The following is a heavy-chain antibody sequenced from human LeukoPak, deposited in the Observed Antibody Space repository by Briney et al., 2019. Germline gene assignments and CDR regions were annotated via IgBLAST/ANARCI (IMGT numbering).Heavy chain of an antibody. D-gene: IGHD1-26*01. V-gene: IGHV3-11*01. CDR1: GFTFRDYY. Sequence: PGGSLRLSCAASGFTFRDYYMSWIRQAPGKGLERVSYISSSGSTIYYADSVKGRFTISRDNAKNSLYLHMNSLRAEDTAVYYCARAKVGSDAFDIWGQGTMVTVSS. CDR2: ISSSGSTI. CDR3: ARAKVGSDAFDI. J-gene: IGHJ3*02.